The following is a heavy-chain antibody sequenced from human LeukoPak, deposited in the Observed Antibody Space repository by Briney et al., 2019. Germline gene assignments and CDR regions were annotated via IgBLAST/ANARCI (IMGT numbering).Heavy chain of an antibody. CDR2: IIPIFGTA. J-gene: IGHJ4*02. V-gene: IGHV1-69*05. D-gene: IGHD6-13*01. Sequence: SVKVSCKASGGTFSSYAISWVRQAPGQGLEWMGGIIPIFGTANYAQKFQGRVTITTDESTSTAYMELSSLRSEDTAVYYCAKDDSDKGIASRGWGQGTLVTVS. CDR3: AKDDSDKGIASRG. CDR1: GGTFSSYA.